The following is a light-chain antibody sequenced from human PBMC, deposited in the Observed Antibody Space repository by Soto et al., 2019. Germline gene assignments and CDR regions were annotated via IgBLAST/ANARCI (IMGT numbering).Light chain of an antibody. CDR1: QSVSSGH. CDR2: GAS. Sequence: EIVLTQSPGTLSLSPGERATLSCRASQSVSSGHLAWYQQKPGQAPRLLISGASSRATGIPDRFSGSGSGTDFTLTISRLEPEDFAVYYCQQYNTWPLITFGPGTRLEIK. CDR3: QQYNTWPLIT. J-gene: IGKJ5*01. V-gene: IGKV3-20*01.